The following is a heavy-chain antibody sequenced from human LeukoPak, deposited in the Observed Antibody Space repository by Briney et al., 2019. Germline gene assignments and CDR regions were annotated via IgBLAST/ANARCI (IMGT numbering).Heavy chain of an antibody. CDR2: TYYRSKWYN. Sequence: SQTLSLTCAISGDSVPSNSAAWHWISQSPSRGLEWLGRTYYRSKWYNDYAVSEKRRININPDTSKNQCSLQLNSVTPEDTAVYYGARATMAADWFDPWGQGTLVTVSS. CDR3: ARATMAADWFDP. J-gene: IGHJ5*02. D-gene: IGHD6-13*01. V-gene: IGHV6-1*01. CDR1: GDSVPSNSAA.